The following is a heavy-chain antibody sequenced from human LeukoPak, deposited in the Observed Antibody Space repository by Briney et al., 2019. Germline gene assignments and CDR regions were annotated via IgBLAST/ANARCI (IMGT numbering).Heavy chain of an antibody. CDR1: GFTFSSYG. Sequence: GGSLRLSCAASGFTFSSYGMRWVRQAPGKGLEWVAVISYDGSNKYYADSAKGRFTISRDNSKNTLYLQMNRLRAEDTAVYYCAKWTPGIGYWGPGTLVTVSS. J-gene: IGHJ4*02. V-gene: IGHV3-30*18. CDR3: AKWTPGIGY. CDR2: ISYDGSNK. D-gene: IGHD3-10*01.